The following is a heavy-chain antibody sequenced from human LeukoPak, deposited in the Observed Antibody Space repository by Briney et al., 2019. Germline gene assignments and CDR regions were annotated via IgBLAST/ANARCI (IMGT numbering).Heavy chain of an antibody. CDR2: MNPNSGNT. J-gene: IGHJ4*02. Sequence: ASVKVSCKASGYTFTSYDINWVRQATGQGLEWTGWMNPNSGNTGYARKFQGRVTMTRNTSISTAYMELSSLRSEDTAVYYCARADSSSWYGPYLFDYWGQGTLVTVSS. V-gene: IGHV1-8*01. CDR1: GYTFTSYD. CDR3: ARADSSSWYGPYLFDY. D-gene: IGHD6-13*01.